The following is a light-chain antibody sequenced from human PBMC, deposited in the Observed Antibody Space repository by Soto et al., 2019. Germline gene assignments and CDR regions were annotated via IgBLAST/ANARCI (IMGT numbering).Light chain of an antibody. Sequence: EIVMTQSPATLSVSPGERATLSCRASQSVHSNLAWYQQKPGQAPRLLIYDTSTRATGIPARFSGGGSGTEFPLTISPLQSEDFAVYYCQQYDNWPRITFGPGTKVDIK. CDR3: QQYDNWPRIT. CDR2: DTS. CDR1: QSVHSN. V-gene: IGKV3-15*01. J-gene: IGKJ3*01.